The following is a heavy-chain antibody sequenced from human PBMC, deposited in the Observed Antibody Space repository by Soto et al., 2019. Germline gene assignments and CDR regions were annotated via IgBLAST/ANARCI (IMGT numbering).Heavy chain of an antibody. J-gene: IGHJ5*01. D-gene: IGHD3-10*01. CDR2: IIPIFGTA. CDR3: AATMITMVRGVIIVDQRFDS. V-gene: IGHV1-69*13. CDR1: GGTFSSYA. Sequence: GASVKVSCKASGGTFSSYAISWVRQAPGQGLEWMGGIIPIFGTANYAQKFQGRVTITADESTSTAYMELSSLRSEDTAVYYCAATMITMVRGVIIVDQRFDSWGQGTLVTVSS.